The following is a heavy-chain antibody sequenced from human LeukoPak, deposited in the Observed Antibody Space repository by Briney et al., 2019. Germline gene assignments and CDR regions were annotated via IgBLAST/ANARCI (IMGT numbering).Heavy chain of an antibody. V-gene: IGHV4-30-4*01. Sequence: SETLSLTCTVSGGSISSGDYYWSWIRRPPGKGLEWIGYIYYSGSTYYNPSLKSRVTISVDTSKNQFSLKLSSVTAADTAVYYCAREWSVIYYYGMDVWGQGTTVTVSS. CDR2: IYYSGST. CDR1: GGSISSGDYY. D-gene: IGHD3-16*02. CDR3: AREWSVIYYYGMDV. J-gene: IGHJ6*02.